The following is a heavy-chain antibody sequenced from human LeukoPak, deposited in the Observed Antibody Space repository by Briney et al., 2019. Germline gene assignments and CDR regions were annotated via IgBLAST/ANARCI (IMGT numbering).Heavy chain of an antibody. Sequence: PGGSLRLSCAASGFTFSSYEMNWVRQAPGKGLEWVSYISSSGSTIYYADSVKGRFTISRDNAKNSLYLQMNSLRAEDTAVYYCASEIPYYYGSGRSNAFDIWGQGTMVTVSS. V-gene: IGHV3-48*03. CDR2: ISSSGSTI. CDR1: GFTFSSYE. CDR3: ASEIPYYYGSGRSNAFDI. D-gene: IGHD3-10*01. J-gene: IGHJ3*02.